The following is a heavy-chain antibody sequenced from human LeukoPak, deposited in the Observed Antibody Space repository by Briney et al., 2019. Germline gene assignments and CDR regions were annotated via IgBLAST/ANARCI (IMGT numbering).Heavy chain of an antibody. CDR2: FDPEDGET. D-gene: IGHD6-13*01. Sequence: ASVKVSCKVSGYTLTELSMHWVRQAPGKGLEWMGGFDPEDGETIYAQKFQGRVTMTRNTSISTAYMELSSLRSEDTAVYYCARSPGIAPLWGQGTLVTVSS. V-gene: IGHV1-24*01. J-gene: IGHJ4*02. CDR3: ARSPGIAPL. CDR1: GYTLTELS.